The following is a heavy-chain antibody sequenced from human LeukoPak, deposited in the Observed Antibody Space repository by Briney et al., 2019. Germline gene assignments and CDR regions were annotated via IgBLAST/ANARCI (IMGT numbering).Heavy chain of an antibody. J-gene: IGHJ4*02. Sequence: SETLSLTCAVSGGSISSSNWWSWVRQPPGKGLEWIGEIYHSGSTNYNPSLKSRVTISVDKSKNQFSLKLSSVTAADTAVYYCSRGAGNYYDSSGYDYWGQGTLVTVSS. CDR1: GGSISSSNW. CDR2: IYHSGST. CDR3: SRGAGNYYDSSGYDY. V-gene: IGHV4-4*02. D-gene: IGHD3-22*01.